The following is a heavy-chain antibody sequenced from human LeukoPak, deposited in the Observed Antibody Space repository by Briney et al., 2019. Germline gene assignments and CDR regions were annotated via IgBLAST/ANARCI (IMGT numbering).Heavy chain of an antibody. CDR2: ISGSGGST. J-gene: IGHJ4*02. D-gene: IGHD3-10*01. V-gene: IGHV3-23*01. CDR1: GFTVSSNY. Sequence: PGGSLRLSCAASGFTVSSNYMSWVRQAPGKGLEWVSAISGSGGSTYYADSVKGRFTISRDNSKSTLYLQMNSLRAEDTAVYYCAKDPSSNMVRGVNFDYWGQGTLVTVSS. CDR3: AKDPSSNMVRGVNFDY.